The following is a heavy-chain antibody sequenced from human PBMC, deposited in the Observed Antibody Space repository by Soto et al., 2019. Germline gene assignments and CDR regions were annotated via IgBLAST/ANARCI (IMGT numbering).Heavy chain of an antibody. V-gene: IGHV3-30*18. CDR3: AKGDAARPLDV. CDR1: GFTFTSYG. J-gene: IGHJ6*02. CDR2: ISYDGSNK. Sequence: QVQLVESGGGVVQPGRSLRLSCAASGFTFTSYGMHWVRQAPGKGLEWVAVISYDGSNKYYADSVKGRFTISRDNSKNTLYLQMNSLKPDDTTVYYCAKGDAARPLDVWGQGTTVTVSS. D-gene: IGHD6-6*01.